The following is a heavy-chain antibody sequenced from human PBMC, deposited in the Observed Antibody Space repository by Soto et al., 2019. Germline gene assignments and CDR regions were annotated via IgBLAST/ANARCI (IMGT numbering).Heavy chain of an antibody. CDR3: AREVVTTKWYFDN. Sequence: QPGGSLRLSCVTSGFTFSSHSMHWFRQAPGKGLEWVTVISSDGGIQIYADSVKGRFTISRDNSKNTLYLQMNSVRAEDTALYYCAREVVTTKWYFDNWGQGILVTVSS. CDR2: ISSDGGIQ. J-gene: IGHJ4*02. CDR1: GFTFSSHS. V-gene: IGHV3-30-3*01. D-gene: IGHD2-8*01.